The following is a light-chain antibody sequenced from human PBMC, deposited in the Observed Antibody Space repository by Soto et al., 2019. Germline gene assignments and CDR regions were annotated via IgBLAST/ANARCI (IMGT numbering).Light chain of an antibody. CDR3: QQYNNWPPRIS. CDR2: GAS. J-gene: IGKJ5*01. Sequence: EIVMTQSPATLSVSPGERATLSCRASQSVSSNLACYQQKPGQAPRLLIYGASTRATGVPARFSGSGSGTEFTLTISSLQSEDFAIYYCQQYNNWPPRISFAQGTRLEIK. CDR1: QSVSSN. V-gene: IGKV3-15*01.